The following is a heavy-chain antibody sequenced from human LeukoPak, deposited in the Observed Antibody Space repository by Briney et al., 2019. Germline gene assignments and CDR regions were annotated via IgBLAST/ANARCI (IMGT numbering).Heavy chain of an antibody. D-gene: IGHD3-10*01. CDR1: GFSFNNAW. V-gene: IGHV3-15*01. CDR2: IKRKIGGETT. CDR3: TTLSFVWFGDDY. J-gene: IGHJ4*02. Sequence: PGGSLGLSCAVSGFSFNNAWMNWVRQAAGRGVAWVGRIKRKIGGETTDYAAPVKGRFTIYRDDSKSTLYLQMNSLKSEDTAVYYCTTLSFVWFGDDYWGQGTLGTVSS.